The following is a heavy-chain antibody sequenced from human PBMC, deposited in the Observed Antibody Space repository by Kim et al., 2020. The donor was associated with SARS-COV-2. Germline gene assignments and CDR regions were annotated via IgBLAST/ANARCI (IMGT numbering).Heavy chain of an antibody. J-gene: IGHJ6*02. V-gene: IGHV4-59*01. CDR1: GGSISSYY. CDR3: ARDRRNTMVRGLIPGGMDV. CDR2: IYYSGST. D-gene: IGHD3-10*01. Sequence: SETLSLTCTVSGGSISSYYWSWIRQPPGKGLEWIGYIYYSGSTNYNPSLKSRVTISVDTSKNQFSLKLSSVTAADTAVYYCARDRRNTMVRGLIPGGMDVWGQGTTVTVSS.